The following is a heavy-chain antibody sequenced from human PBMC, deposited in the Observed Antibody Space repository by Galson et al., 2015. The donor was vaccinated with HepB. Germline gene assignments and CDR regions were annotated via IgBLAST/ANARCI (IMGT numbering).Heavy chain of an antibody. CDR1: GFTFTNFA. V-gene: IGHV3-30-3*01. Sequence: SLRLSCAASGFTFTNFAMHWVRQAPGKGLEWVAIISYDGNNKNYADSVKGRFTISRDISKNTVSLHMSSLRAEDTAIYSCAKGAILGVTPHYFDYWGQGTLVPVSS. J-gene: IGHJ4*02. D-gene: IGHD2-21*02. CDR2: ISYDGNNK. CDR3: AKGAILGVTPHYFDY.